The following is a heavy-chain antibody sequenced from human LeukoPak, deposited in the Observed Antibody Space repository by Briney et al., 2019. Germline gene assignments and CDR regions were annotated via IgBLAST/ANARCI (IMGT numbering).Heavy chain of an antibody. Sequence: PGESLRLSCAASGFTFSSYAMHWVRQAPGKGLEYVSAISSNGGSTYYANSVKGRFTISRDNSKNTLYLQMGSLRAEDMAVYYCARDSIYCSSTSCYRYFQHWGQGTLATVSS. V-gene: IGHV3-64*01. CDR1: GFTFSSYA. J-gene: IGHJ1*01. CDR3: ARDSIYCSSTSCYRYFQH. D-gene: IGHD2-2*01. CDR2: ISSNGGST.